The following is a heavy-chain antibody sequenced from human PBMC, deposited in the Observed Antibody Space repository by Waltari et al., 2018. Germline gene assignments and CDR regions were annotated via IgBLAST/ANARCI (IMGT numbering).Heavy chain of an antibody. J-gene: IGHJ4*02. Sequence: QVQLVQSGAEVKKPGASVKVSCKASGYTFTSYAMHWVRQAPGQRLEWMGWINAGNGNTKYSQEFQGRVTITRDTSASTAYMELSSLRSEDMAVYYCAREPRGMVQGAYFFDYWGQGTLVTVSS. CDR1: GYTFTSYA. CDR3: AREPRGMVQGAYFFDY. V-gene: IGHV1-3*03. D-gene: IGHD3-10*01. CDR2: INAGNGNT.